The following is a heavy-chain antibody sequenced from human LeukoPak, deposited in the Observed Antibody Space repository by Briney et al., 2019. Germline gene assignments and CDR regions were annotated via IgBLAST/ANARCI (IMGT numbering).Heavy chain of an antibody. Sequence: PSETLSLTCSVSGGSMNSYYWSWIRQSPGKGLEWIGYIYYSGSTNYNPSLKSRVTISVDTSKNQFSLKLSSVTAADTAVYYCARVRLSRFDPWGQGTLVTVSS. CDR1: GGSMNSYY. D-gene: IGHD3-10*01. J-gene: IGHJ5*02. CDR2: IYYSGST. CDR3: ARVRLSRFDP. V-gene: IGHV4-59*12.